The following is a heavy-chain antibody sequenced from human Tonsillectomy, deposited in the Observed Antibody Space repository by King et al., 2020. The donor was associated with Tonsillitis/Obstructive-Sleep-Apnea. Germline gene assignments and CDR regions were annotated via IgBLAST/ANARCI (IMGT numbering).Heavy chain of an antibody. J-gene: IGHJ4*02. CDR3: AKGGVYGLGTISRFDY. CDR2: ISGSGGST. D-gene: IGHD3-3*01. Sequence: EVQLVQSGGGLVQPGGSMRLSCAASGFTFSSYAMSWVRQAPGKGLEWVSAISGSGGSTYYADSVKGRFTISRDNSKNTLYLQLNSLRAEDTAVYYCAKGGVYGLGTISRFDYWGQGTLVTVSS. CDR1: GFTFSSYA. V-gene: IGHV3-23*04.